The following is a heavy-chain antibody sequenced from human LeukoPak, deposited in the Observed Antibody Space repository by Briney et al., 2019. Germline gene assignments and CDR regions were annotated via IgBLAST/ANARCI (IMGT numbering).Heavy chain of an antibody. V-gene: IGHV4-4*07. D-gene: IGHD2-2*02. CDR3: ARSRVETDIVVVPAARPRLCYYYYMDV. J-gene: IGHJ6*03. CDR1: GGSISSYY. CDR2: IYTSGST. Sequence: SETLSLTCTVSGGSISSYYWSWIRQPAGKGLEWIGRIYTSGSTNYNPSLKSRVTMSVDTSKNQFSLKLSSVTAADTAVYYCARSRVETDIVVVPAARPRLCYYYYMDVWGKGTTVTVSS.